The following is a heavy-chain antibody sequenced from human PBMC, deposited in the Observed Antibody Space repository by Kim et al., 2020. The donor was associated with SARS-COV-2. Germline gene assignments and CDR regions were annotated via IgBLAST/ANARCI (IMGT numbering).Heavy chain of an antibody. J-gene: IGHJ4*02. D-gene: IGHD3-16*01. Sequence: GSTHDNPSLKSRVTISVDTSNNHFSLKLISVTAADTAVYYCARWFGNSFDYWGLGTLVTVSS. V-gene: IGHV4-39*02. CDR3: ARWFGNSFDY. CDR2: GST.